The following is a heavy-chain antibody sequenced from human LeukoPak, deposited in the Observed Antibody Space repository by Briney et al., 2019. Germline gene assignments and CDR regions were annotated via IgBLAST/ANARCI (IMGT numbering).Heavy chain of an antibody. J-gene: IGHJ4*02. CDR2: ISAYNGNT. CDR1: GGTFSSYA. CDR3: ATGPRFTIFGS. Sequence: ASVKVSCKASGGTFSSYAISWVRQAPGQGLEWMGWISAYNGNTNYAQKLQGRVTMTEDTSTDTAYMELSSLRSEDTAVYYCATGPRFTIFGSWGQGTLVTVSS. V-gene: IGHV1-18*01. D-gene: IGHD3-3*01.